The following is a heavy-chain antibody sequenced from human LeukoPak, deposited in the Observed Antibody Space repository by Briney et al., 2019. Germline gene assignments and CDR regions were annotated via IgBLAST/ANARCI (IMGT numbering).Heavy chain of an antibody. J-gene: IGHJ4*02. Sequence: GSLRLSCAASGFTFSSYAMSWVRQAPGKGLEWVSAISGSGTYTYHADSVKGRFTISRDNSKNTMYLQMNGLRAEDTAVYYCAKARFTVTNYFDYWGQGTLVTVSS. CDR3: AKARFTVTNYFDY. V-gene: IGHV3-23*01. CDR1: GFTFSSYA. D-gene: IGHD4-11*01. CDR2: ISGSGTYT.